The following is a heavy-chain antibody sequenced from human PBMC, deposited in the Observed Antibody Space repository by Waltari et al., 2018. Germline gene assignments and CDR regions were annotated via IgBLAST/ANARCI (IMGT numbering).Heavy chain of an antibody. CDR2: ISSSGSTI. CDR3: ARASGVVAATPFDY. CDR1: GFTFSSYE. V-gene: IGHV3-48*03. Sequence: EVQLVESGGGLVQPGGSLRLSCAASGFTFSSYEMNWVRQAPGKWLEWVSYISSSGSTIYYADSVKGRFTISRDNAKNSLYLQMNSLRAEDTAVYYCARASGVVAATPFDYWGQGTLVTVSS. J-gene: IGHJ4*02. D-gene: IGHD2-15*01.